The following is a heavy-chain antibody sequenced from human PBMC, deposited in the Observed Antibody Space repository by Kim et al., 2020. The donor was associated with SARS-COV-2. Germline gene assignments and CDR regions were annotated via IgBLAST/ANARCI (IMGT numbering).Heavy chain of an antibody. CDR3: ARDPLSAPLKILWLNYFDY. D-gene: IGHD3-22*01. CDR2: ISSSSSYI. V-gene: IGHV3-21*01. Sequence: GGSLRLSCAASGFTFSSYSMNWVRQAPGKGLEWVSSISSSSSYIYYADSVKGRFTISRDNAKNSLYLQMNSLRAEDTAVYYCARDPLSAPLKILWLNYFDYWGQGTLVTVSS. CDR1: GFTFSSYS. J-gene: IGHJ4*02.